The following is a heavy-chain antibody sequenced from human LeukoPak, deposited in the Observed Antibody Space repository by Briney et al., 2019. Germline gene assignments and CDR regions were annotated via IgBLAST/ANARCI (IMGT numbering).Heavy chain of an antibody. D-gene: IGHD3-10*01. V-gene: IGHV3-11*03. Sequence: PEGSLRLSCAASGFTFSDFYMSWIRQAPGKGLEWVSYITSSGTYTNYADSVKGRFTISRDNAKNSLHLQMNSLRAEDTAVYYCARSSTLGGKLLKLDPWGQGTLVTVSS. CDR2: ITSSGTYT. CDR3: ARSSTLGGKLLKLDP. J-gene: IGHJ5*02. CDR1: GFTFSDFY.